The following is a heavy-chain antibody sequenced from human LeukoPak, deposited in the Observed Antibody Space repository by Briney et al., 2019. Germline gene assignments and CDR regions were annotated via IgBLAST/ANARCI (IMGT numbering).Heavy chain of an antibody. CDR3: ASGSIAVAGPPFGY. CDR1: GFTFSDYY. Sequence: GGSLRLSCAASGFTFSDYYMSWIRQAPGKGLEWVSYISGRSTTIYNADSVKGRFTISRDNAKNSLYLQMNSLRAEDSAVYYCASGSIAVAGPPFGYWGQGSLVTVSS. J-gene: IGHJ4*02. V-gene: IGHV3-11*04. CDR2: ISGRSTTI. D-gene: IGHD6-19*01.